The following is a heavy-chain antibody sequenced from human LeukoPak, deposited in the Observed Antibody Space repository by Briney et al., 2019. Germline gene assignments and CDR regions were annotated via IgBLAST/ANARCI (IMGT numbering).Heavy chain of an antibody. D-gene: IGHD2-8*01. V-gene: IGHV4-34*01. CDR1: GGSFTDYY. J-gene: IGHJ6*03. Sequence: SETLSLTCAVYGGSFTDYYLTWVRQPPEKGLEWIGEINHRGGTNYNPSLQSQVTISLDTSKSQFSLKLSSVTAADTAVYYCARGGYCTNGVCYRPHFFYYYMDVWGKGTTVTVSS. CDR3: ARGGYCTNGVCYRPHFFYYYMDV. CDR2: INHRGGT.